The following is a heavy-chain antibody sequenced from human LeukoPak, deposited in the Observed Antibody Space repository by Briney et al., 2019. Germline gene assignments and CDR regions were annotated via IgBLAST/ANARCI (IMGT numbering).Heavy chain of an antibody. CDR2: INHSGST. Sequence: SETLSLTCAVYGGSFSGYYWSWIRQPPGKGLEWIGEINHSGSTNYNPSLKSRVTISVDTSKNQSSLKLSSVTAADTAVYYCAREAARPSYYYYYYMDVWGKGTTVTVSS. D-gene: IGHD6-6*01. J-gene: IGHJ6*03. CDR1: GGSFSGYY. CDR3: AREAARPSYYYYYYMDV. V-gene: IGHV4-34*01.